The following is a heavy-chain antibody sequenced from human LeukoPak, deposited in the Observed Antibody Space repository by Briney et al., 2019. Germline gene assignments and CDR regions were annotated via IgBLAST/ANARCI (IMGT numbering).Heavy chain of an antibody. CDR1: GFTVSSNY. V-gene: IGHV3-23*01. CDR3: AKDCGSCYSVYPFDY. D-gene: IGHD2-15*01. Sequence: GGSLRLSCAASGFTVSSNYMSWVRQAPGKGLEWVSVISASGSSTDYADSVKGRFTISRDISKNTLYLQMNSLRAEDTAVYYCAKDCGSCYSVYPFDYWGQGTLVTVSS. CDR2: ISASGSST. J-gene: IGHJ4*02.